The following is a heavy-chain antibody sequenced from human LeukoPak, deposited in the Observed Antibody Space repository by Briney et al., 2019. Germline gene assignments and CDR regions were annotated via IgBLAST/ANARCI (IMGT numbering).Heavy chain of an antibody. V-gene: IGHV1-69*04. CDR2: IIPILGIA. CDR1: GGTFSSYA. CDR3: AGVFLPIAAAGTYYYYGMDV. Sequence: ASVKVSCKASGGTFSSYAISWVRQAPGQGLEWMGRIIPILGIANYAQKFQGRVTITADKSTSTAYMELSSLRSEDTAVYYCAGVFLPIAAAGTYYYYGMDVWGQGTTVTVSS. J-gene: IGHJ6*02. D-gene: IGHD6-13*01.